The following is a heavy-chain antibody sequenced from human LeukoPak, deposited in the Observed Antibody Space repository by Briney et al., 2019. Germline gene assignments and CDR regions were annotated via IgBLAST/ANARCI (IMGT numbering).Heavy chain of an antibody. CDR2: IYSGGST. D-gene: IGHD2-8*01. CDR1: GFTVSSNY. Sequence: PGGSLRLSCAASGFTVSSNYMSWVRQAPGKGLEWVAVIYSGGSTYYADSVKGRFTISRDNSKNTLYLQMNSLRAEDTAVYYCARDYVWDAFDIWCQGTMVTVSS. J-gene: IGHJ3*02. V-gene: IGHV3-66*01. CDR3: ARDYVWDAFDI.